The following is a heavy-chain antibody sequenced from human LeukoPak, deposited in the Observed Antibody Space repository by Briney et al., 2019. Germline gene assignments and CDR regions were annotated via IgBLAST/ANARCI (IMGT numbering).Heavy chain of an antibody. CDR3: ARDQGAGAFDI. D-gene: IGHD4/OR15-4a*01. V-gene: IGHV1-46*01. CDR1: EYTFTSYY. CDR2: INPSGGST. J-gene: IGHJ3*02. Sequence: GASVKVSCKASEYTFTSYYMHWVRQAPGQGLEWMGIINPSGGSTSYAQKFQGRVTMTRDMSTSTVYMELSSLRSEDTAVYYCARDQGAGAFDIWGQGTMVTVSS.